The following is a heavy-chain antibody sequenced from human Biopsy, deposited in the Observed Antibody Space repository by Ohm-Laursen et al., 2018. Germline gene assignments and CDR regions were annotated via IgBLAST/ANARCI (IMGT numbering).Heavy chain of an antibody. CDR3: ARTPILIVSAGLVYRHRRHLQGMDV. CDR2: VDWDDYK. CDR1: GFSLSARGMC. V-gene: IGHV2-70*11. Sequence: STQTLTLTCSFSGFSLSARGMCVSWIRQAPGKALEWLARVDWDDYKDYSAYLQTKLSISKDTSNDQVVLTVNNVDPADTATYYCARTPILIVSAGLVYRHRRHLQGMDVWGQGIAVTVS. D-gene: IGHD6-13*01. J-gene: IGHJ6*02.